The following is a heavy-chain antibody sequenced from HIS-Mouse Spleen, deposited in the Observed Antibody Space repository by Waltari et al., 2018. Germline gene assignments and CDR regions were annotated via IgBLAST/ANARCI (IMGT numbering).Heavy chain of an antibody. CDR3: AREIPYSSSWYDWYFDL. J-gene: IGHJ2*01. CDR2: IYYSGCT. D-gene: IGHD6-13*01. Sequence: QLQLQESGPGLVKPSETLSLTCTVSGGSISSSSYYWGWIRQPPGKGLEWIGSIYYSGCTYDNPSLKIRGTISVDTSKNQFSLKLSSVTAADTAVYYCAREIPYSSSWYDWYFDLWGRGTLVTVSS. CDR1: GGSISSSSYY. V-gene: IGHV4-39*07.